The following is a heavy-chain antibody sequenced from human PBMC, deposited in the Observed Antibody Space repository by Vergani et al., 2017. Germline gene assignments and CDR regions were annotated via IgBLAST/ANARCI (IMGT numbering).Heavy chain of an antibody. Sequence: QVTLKESGPALLKPTQTLTLTCTFSGFSLNTYGMHVTWIRQPPGKALEWLARIDWNDQTYYTTSLRTRITISKDTSKNQVALTMTNMDPVDTATYYCTRTLSDSRGYFIDYWGQGTLVTVSS. J-gene: IGHJ4*02. CDR2: IDWNDQT. CDR1: GFSLNTYGMH. CDR3: TRTLSDSRGYFIDY. V-gene: IGHV2-70*04. D-gene: IGHD3-22*01.